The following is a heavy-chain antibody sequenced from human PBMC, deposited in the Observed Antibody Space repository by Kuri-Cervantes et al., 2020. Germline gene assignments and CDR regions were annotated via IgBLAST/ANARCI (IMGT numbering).Heavy chain of an antibody. CDR2: INHSGST. Sequence: GSLRLSCTVSGGSISSGDYYWSWIRQPPGKGLEWIGEINHSGSTNYNPSLKSRVTISADTSKNQFSLRLSSVTAADTAVYYCARAGPPLWFGEFWGRPGGKAGYYYGMDVWGQGTTVTVSS. V-gene: IGHV4-39*07. CDR1: GGSISSGDYY. CDR3: ARAGPPLWFGEFWGRPGGKAGYYYGMDV. J-gene: IGHJ6*02. D-gene: IGHD3-10*01.